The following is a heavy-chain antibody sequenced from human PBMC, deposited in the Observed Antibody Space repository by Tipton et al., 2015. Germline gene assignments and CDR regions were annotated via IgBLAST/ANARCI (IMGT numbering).Heavy chain of an antibody. CDR3: AKGVAYYYAMDV. J-gene: IGHJ6*02. V-gene: IGHV3-23*01. Sequence: GSLRLSCVASGFTFSEYAMSWVRQAPGKGLEWVSGISGSGGSTYYADSVNGRFTISRDNSKNTLYLQMNSLRAEDTAVYYCAKGVAYYYAMDVWGQGTTVTVSS. CDR2: ISGSGGST. CDR1: GFTFSEYA. D-gene: IGHD2-15*01.